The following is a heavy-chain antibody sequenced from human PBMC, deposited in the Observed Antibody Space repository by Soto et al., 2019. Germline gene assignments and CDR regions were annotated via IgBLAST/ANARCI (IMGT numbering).Heavy chain of an antibody. CDR3: AGDIAVAGTNAFDI. CDR2: ISAYNGNT. D-gene: IGHD6-19*01. CDR1: GYTFTSYG. J-gene: IGHJ3*02. Sequence: ASVKVSCKASGYTFTSYGISWVRQAPGQGLEWMGWISAYNGNTNYAQKLQGRVTMTTDTSTSTAYMELRSLRSDDTAVYYCAGDIAVAGTNAFDIWGQGTMVTVSS. V-gene: IGHV1-18*01.